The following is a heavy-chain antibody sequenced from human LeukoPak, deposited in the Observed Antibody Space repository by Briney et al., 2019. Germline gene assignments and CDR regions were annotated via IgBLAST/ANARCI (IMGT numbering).Heavy chain of an antibody. V-gene: IGHV3-9*02. CDR1: GFTSDNYA. J-gene: IGHJ1*01. CDR3: VKDTSGASPNFLY. Sequence: PRKSLRLSSTASGFTSDNYAMHWGRQAPGKGLEWFSSISWNSAIIAYADSVKGRFTISRDNAKNSLYLQMNSLRPEDMAFYYCVKDTSGASPNFLYWGHGTVVTVSS. D-gene: IGHD2-15*01. CDR2: ISWNSAII.